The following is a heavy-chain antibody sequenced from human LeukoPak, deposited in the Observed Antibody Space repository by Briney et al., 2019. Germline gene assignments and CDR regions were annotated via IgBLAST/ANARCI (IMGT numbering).Heavy chain of an antibody. Sequence: ASVKVSCKASGYTFTGYYMHWVRQAPGQGLEWMGWINPNSGGTNYAQKFQGRVTMTRDTSISTAYMELSRLRSDDTAVYYCARRRDLTGYSTFDYWGQGTLVTVSS. J-gene: IGHJ4*02. V-gene: IGHV1-2*02. D-gene: IGHD3-9*01. CDR3: ARRRDLTGYSTFDY. CDR2: INPNSGGT. CDR1: GYTFTGYY.